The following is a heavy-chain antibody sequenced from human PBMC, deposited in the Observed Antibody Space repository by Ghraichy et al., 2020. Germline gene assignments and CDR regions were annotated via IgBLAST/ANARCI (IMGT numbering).Heavy chain of an antibody. D-gene: IGHD5-24*01. V-gene: IGHV3-74*01. J-gene: IGHJ6*02. CDR2: INSDGGST. CDR3: ASEGDGYNFAYYYVMDV. CDR1: GFTFSDYC. Sequence: GGSLRLSCAASGFTFSDYCMHWVRQAPGKGLVWVSRINSDGGSTDYADSVKGRFTISRDNAKNTLYLQMNSLRAEDTAVYYCASEGDGYNFAYYYVMDVWGQGTTVTVSS.